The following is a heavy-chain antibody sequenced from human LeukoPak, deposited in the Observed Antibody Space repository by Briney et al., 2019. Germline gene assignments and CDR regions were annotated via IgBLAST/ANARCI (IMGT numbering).Heavy chain of an antibody. CDR1: GYSISSGYF. D-gene: IGHD1-26*01. Sequence: PSETLSLTCIVSGYSISSGYFWGWVRQPPGKDLEWIGSIYHRGTTHYNPSLKSRVTISLDTSKNQFSLKLSSVTAADTAVYYCARGYSRFYYYYMDVWGKGTTVTVSS. J-gene: IGHJ6*03. V-gene: IGHV4-38-2*02. CDR2: IYHRGTT. CDR3: ARGYSRFYYYYMDV.